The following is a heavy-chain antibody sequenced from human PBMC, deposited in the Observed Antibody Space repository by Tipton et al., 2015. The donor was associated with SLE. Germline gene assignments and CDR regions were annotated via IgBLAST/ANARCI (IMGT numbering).Heavy chain of an antibody. Sequence: SLRLSCAASGFTFSSYAMHWVRQAPGKGLEWVAVISYDGSNKYYADSVKGRFTISRDNSKNTLSLQMSSLRAEDTAVYYCAREGNWAGEVDYWGRGSLVTVSS. J-gene: IGHJ4*02. D-gene: IGHD7-27*01. CDR1: GFTFSSYA. CDR2: ISYDGSNK. CDR3: AREGNWAGEVDY. V-gene: IGHV3-30*04.